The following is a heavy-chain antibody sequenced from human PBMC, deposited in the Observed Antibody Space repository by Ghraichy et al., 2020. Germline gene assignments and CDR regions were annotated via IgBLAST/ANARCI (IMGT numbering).Heavy chain of an antibody. V-gene: IGHV4-34*01. J-gene: IGHJ4*02. CDR2: INHSGST. CDR1: GGSFSGYY. CDR3: ARQHATSWYAGRLHYTDH. Sequence: SETLSLTCAVYGGSFSGYYYNWIRQTPGKGLEWIGEINHSGSTNYNPSLQSRVTISVDRSKNQFSLKLTSVTAADTAMYYCARQHATSWYAGRLHYTDHWGLGTQGTVTS. D-gene: IGHD6-13*01.